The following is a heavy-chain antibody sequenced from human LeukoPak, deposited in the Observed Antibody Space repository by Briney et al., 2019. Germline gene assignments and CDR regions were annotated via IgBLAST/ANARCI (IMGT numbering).Heavy chain of an antibody. CDR1: GYTFTSYG. Sequence: ASVKVSCKASGYTFTSYGISWVRQAPGQGLEWMGWISAYNGNTNYSQKLQGRVTMTTDTSTSTGYMELRSLRCDDTAVYYCARGWRWVYDSSSYHGYWGQGTLVTVSS. J-gene: IGHJ4*02. D-gene: IGHD3-22*01. CDR3: ARGWRWVYDSSSYHGY. CDR2: ISAYNGNT. V-gene: IGHV1-18*01.